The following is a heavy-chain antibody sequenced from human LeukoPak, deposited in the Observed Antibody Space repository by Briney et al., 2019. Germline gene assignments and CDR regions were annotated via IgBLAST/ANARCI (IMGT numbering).Heavy chain of an antibody. CDR1: GYTFTSYG. Sequence: ASVKVSCKASGYTFTSYGISWVRQAPGQGLEWMGWISAYNGNTSYAQKFQGRVTMTRDTSTSTVYMELSSLRSEDTAVYYCARDPSGSYPNFDYWGQGTLVTVSS. CDR2: ISAYNGNT. V-gene: IGHV1-18*01. CDR3: ARDPSGSYPNFDY. D-gene: IGHD1-26*01. J-gene: IGHJ4*02.